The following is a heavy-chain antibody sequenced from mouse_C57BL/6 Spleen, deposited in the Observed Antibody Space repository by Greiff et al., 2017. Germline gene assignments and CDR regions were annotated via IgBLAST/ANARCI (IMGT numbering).Heavy chain of an antibody. CDR1: GYTFTTYP. CDR3: ARGYSNYLYYFDY. J-gene: IGHJ2*01. D-gene: IGHD2-5*01. V-gene: IGHV1-47*01. CDR2: FHPYNDDT. Sequence: VKLMESGAELVKPGASVKMSCKASGYTFTTYPIEWMKQNHGKSLEWIGNFHPYNDDTKYNEKFKGKATLTVEKSSSSVYLELSRLTSDDSAVYYCARGYSNYLYYFDYWGQGTTLTVSS.